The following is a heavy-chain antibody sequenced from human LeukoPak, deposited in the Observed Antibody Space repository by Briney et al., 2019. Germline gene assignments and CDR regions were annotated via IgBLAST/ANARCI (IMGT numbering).Heavy chain of an antibody. CDR1: GFTFGSYS. CDR3: ARGTFYSGSNFDY. CDR2: ISSSSSTI. J-gene: IGHJ4*02. D-gene: IGHD1-26*01. Sequence: GGSLRLSCAASGFTFGSYSMNWVRQAPGKGLEWVSYISSSSSTIYYADSVKGRFTISRDNAKNSLYLQMNSLRDEDTAVYYCARGTFYSGSNFDYWGQGTLVTVSS. V-gene: IGHV3-48*02.